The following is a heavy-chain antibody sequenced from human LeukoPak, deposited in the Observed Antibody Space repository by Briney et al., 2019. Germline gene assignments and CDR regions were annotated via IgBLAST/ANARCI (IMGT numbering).Heavy chain of an antibody. CDR2: IYYSGST. V-gene: IGHV4-59*08. Sequence: NPSETLSLTCTVSGGSISRYYWSWIRQPPGKGLEWIGYIYYSGSTNYNPSLKSRVTISVDTSKNQFSLKLSSVTAADTAVYYCARWGHTPYYFDYWGQGTLVTVSS. J-gene: IGHJ4*02. D-gene: IGHD3-16*01. CDR3: ARWGHTPYYFDY. CDR1: GGSISRYY.